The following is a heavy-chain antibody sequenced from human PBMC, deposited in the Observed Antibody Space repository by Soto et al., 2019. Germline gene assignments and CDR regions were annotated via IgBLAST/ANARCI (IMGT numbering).Heavy chain of an antibody. CDR3: ARDFVVTAVAGTVSPPDFDY. Sequence: GGSLRLSCAASGFTFSSYGMHWVRQAPGKGLEWVAVIWYDGSNKYYADSVKGRFTISRDNSKNTLYLQMNSLRAEDTAVYYCARDFVVTAVAGTVSPPDFDYWGQGTLVTVSS. D-gene: IGHD6-19*01. J-gene: IGHJ4*02. CDR2: IWYDGSNK. V-gene: IGHV3-33*01. CDR1: GFTFSSYG.